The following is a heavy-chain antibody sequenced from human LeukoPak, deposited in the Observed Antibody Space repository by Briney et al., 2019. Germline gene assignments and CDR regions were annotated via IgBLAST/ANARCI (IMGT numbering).Heavy chain of an antibody. V-gene: IGHV7-4-1*02. J-gene: IGHJ5*02. D-gene: IGHD3-3*02. Sequence: ASVKVSCKASGYTFTSYAMNWVRQAPGQGLEWMGWINTNTGNPTYAQGFTGRFVFSLDTSVSTAYLQISSLKAEDTAVYYCARGPLASRKNWFDPWGQGTLVNVSS. CDR3: ARGPLASRKNWFDP. CDR2: INTNTGNP. CDR1: GYTFTSYA.